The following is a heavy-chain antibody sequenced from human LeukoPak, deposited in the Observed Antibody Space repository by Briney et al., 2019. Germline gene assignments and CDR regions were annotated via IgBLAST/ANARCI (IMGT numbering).Heavy chain of an antibody. D-gene: IGHD3-9*01. CDR2: ISYDGSNK. V-gene: IGHV3-30*04. CDR1: GFTFSSYA. J-gene: IGHJ4*02. CDR3: ARGDYDILTGHLDY. Sequence: GSLRLSCAASGFTFSSYAMHWVRQAPGKGLEWVAVISYDGSNKYYADSVKGRFTISRDNSKNTLYLQMNSLRAEDTAVYYCARGDYDILTGHLDYWGQGTLVTVSS.